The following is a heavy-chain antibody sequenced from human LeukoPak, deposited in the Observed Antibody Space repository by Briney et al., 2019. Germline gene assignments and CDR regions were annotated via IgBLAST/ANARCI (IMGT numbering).Heavy chain of an antibody. D-gene: IGHD3-22*01. CDR1: GGSISSYY. Sequence: SETLSLTCTVSGGSISSYYWSWIRQPPGKGLEWIGYIYYSGSTNYNPSLKSRVTISVDTSKNQFSLKLSSVTAADTAMYCCARDRYYYDSSGYYQGYYFDYWGQGTLVTVSS. J-gene: IGHJ4*02. CDR2: IYYSGST. CDR3: ARDRYYYDSSGYYQGYYFDY. V-gene: IGHV4-59*01.